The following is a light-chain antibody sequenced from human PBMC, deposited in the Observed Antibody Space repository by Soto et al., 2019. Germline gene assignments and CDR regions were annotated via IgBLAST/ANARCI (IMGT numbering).Light chain of an antibody. CDR2: GAS. Sequence: EIVLTQSPGTLSLSPGERATLSCRASQSVSSNYLVWYQQRPGQAPRLLIYGASTRATGIPDRFSGGGSGTDFALTISRLEPEDFAVYFCQHYDSSMYTFGQGTKLEIK. V-gene: IGKV3-20*01. CDR3: QHYDSSMYT. CDR1: QSVSSNY. J-gene: IGKJ2*01.